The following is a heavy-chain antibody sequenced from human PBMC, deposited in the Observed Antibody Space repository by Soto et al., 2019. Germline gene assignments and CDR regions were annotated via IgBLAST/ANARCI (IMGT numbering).Heavy chain of an antibody. CDR3: ARGWVGLWFGELLSNSWCDP. D-gene: IGHD3-10*01. CDR1: GGSISSGGYY. Sequence: QVQLQESGPGLVKPSQTLSLTCTVSGGSISSGGYYWSWIRQHPGKGLEWIGYIYYSGSTYYNQSLKSRVTISVDPSKNQFSLKLSYVTAADTAVYYCARGWVGLWFGELLSNSWCDPWGQGTLVTVSS. CDR2: IYYSGST. J-gene: IGHJ5*02. V-gene: IGHV4-31*03.